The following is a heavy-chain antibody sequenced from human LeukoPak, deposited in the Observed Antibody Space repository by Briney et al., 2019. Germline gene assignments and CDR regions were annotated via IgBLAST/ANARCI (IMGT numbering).Heavy chain of an antibody. V-gene: IGHV4-34*01. D-gene: IGHD4-11*01. J-gene: IGHJ6*03. Sequence: SETLSLTCAVYGGSFSGYYWSWIRQPPGKGLEWIGEINHSGSTNYNPSLKSRVTISVDTSKNQFSLKLSSVTAADTAVYYCAGITVTRYYYYYYMDVWGKGTTVTVSS. CDR3: AGITVTRYYYYYYMDV. CDR1: GGSFSGYY. CDR2: INHSGST.